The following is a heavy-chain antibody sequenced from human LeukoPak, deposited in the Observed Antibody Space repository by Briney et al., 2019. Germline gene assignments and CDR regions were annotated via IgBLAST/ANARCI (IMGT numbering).Heavy chain of an antibody. CDR3: ARGIGELLPGG. Sequence: GRSLRLSCAASGFTFSSYWMHWVRQAPGKGLVWVSRINSDGSSTSYADSVKGRFTISRDNAKNTLYLQMNSLRAEDTAVYYCARGIGELLPGGWGQGTLVTVSS. V-gene: IGHV3-74*01. D-gene: IGHD3-10*01. CDR2: INSDGSST. CDR1: GFTFSSYW. J-gene: IGHJ4*02.